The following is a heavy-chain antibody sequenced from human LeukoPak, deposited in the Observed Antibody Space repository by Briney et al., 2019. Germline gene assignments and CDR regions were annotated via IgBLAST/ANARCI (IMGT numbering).Heavy chain of an antibody. CDR3: ARDPKFGYCSGGSCYSFDY. Sequence: ASVKVSCKASGYTFTSYYMHWVRQAPGQGLEWMGIINPSGGSTSYAQKFQGRVTMTRDTSTSTVYMELSSLRSEDTAVYYCARDPKFGYCSGGSCYSFDYWGQGTLVTVSS. CDR1: GYTFTSYY. CDR2: INPSGGST. D-gene: IGHD2-15*01. V-gene: IGHV1-46*01. J-gene: IGHJ4*02.